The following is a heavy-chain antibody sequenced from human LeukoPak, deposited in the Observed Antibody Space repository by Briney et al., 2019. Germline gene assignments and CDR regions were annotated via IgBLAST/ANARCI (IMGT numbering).Heavy chain of an antibody. CDR2: ITGSGGST. CDR3: ATLNGHAFDI. CDR1: GFTFSNYA. D-gene: IGHD1-1*01. J-gene: IGHJ3*02. V-gene: IGHV3-23*01. Sequence: GSLRLSYAASGFTFSNYAMTWVRQAQGKGLQWVSAITGSGGSTSYADSVKGRFAISRDNSKNTLSLQMNSLRAEDTAVYYCATLNGHAFDIWGQGTMVTVSS.